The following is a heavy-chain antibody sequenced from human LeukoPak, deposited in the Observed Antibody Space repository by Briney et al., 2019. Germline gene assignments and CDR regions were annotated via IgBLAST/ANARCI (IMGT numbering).Heavy chain of an antibody. J-gene: IGHJ3*02. D-gene: IGHD1-26*01. CDR1: GGIFSSYS. Sequence: SVKVSCKASGGIFSSYSINWVRQAPGQGLEWMGGIIPIFGSVKYAQKFQGRVTITADRSTTTVYMELSSLRSEDTAVYYCAKDPRYGSYFRAFDIWGQGTMVTVSS. V-gene: IGHV1-69*06. CDR3: AKDPRYGSYFRAFDI. CDR2: IIPIFGSV.